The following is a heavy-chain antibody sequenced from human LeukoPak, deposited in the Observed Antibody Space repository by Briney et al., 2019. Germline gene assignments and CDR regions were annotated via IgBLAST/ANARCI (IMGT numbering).Heavy chain of an antibody. CDR1: GFSFSSYG. CDR2: IYFDTKNI. D-gene: IGHD2-8*01. J-gene: IGHJ3*02. V-gene: IGHV3-33*01. Sequence: GRSLRLSCAASGFSFSSYGLHWVRQAPGKGLEWVAVIYFDTKNIHYADSVKGRFTVSRDDSKNTLCLQMNSLRAEDTAVYYCARESCLNAVCYTGEGAFDIWGQGTMVTVSS. CDR3: ARESCLNAVCYTGEGAFDI.